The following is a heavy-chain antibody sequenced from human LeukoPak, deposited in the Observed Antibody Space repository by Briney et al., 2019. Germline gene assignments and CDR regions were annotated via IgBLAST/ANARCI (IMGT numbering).Heavy chain of an antibody. J-gene: IGHJ4*02. Sequence: SGPALAKPTQTLTLTCTFSGFSLSTSGMRVSWIRQPPGKALEWLARIDWDDDKFYSTSLKTRLTISKDTSKNQVVLTMTNMDPVDTATYYCARIGGSGWLDYWGQGTLVTVSS. D-gene: IGHD6-19*01. CDR3: ARIGGSGWLDY. CDR1: GFSLSTSGMR. V-gene: IGHV2-70*04. CDR2: IDWDDDK.